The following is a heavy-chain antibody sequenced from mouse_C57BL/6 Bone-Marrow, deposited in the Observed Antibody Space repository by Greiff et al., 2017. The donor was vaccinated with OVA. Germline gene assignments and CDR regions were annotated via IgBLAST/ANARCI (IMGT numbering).Heavy chain of an antibody. V-gene: IGHV5-4*03. CDR3: ASHDYYAMDY. CDR1: GFTFSSYA. CDR2: ISVGGSYT. Sequence: EVKLVESGGGLVKPGGSLKLSCAASGFTFSSYAMSWVRQTPEKRLEWVATISVGGSYTYYPDNVKGPFTISRYNAKNNLYLQRSHLKSEDTAMYYCASHDYYAMDYWGQGTAVTVSS. J-gene: IGHJ4*01.